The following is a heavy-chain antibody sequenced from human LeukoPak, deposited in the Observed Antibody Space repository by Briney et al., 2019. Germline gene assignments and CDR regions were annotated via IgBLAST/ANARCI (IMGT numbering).Heavy chain of an antibody. V-gene: IGHV3-23*01. D-gene: IGHD3-3*01. Sequence: GGSLRLSCAASGFTFSSYAMSWVRQAPGKGLEWVSAISGSGGSTYYADSVKGRFTISRDNSKNTLYLQMNSLRVEDTAVYYCARETYDLEWFDPWGQGTLVTVSS. CDR1: GFTFSSYA. CDR3: ARETYDLEWFDP. J-gene: IGHJ5*02. CDR2: ISGSGGST.